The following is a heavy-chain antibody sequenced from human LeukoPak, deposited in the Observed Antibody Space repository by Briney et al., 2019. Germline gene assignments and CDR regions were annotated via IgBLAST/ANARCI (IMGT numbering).Heavy chain of an antibody. CDR2: ISAYNGNT. D-gene: IGHD2-8*01. V-gene: IGHV1-18*01. CDR3: ARDRMLNGCDY. Sequence: ASVKASCKASGYTFTSYGISWVRRAPGQGLEWMGWISAYNGNTNYAQKLQGRVTMTTDTSTSTAYMELRSLRSDDTAVYYCARDRMLNGCDYWGQGTLVTVSS. J-gene: IGHJ4*02. CDR1: GYTFTSYG.